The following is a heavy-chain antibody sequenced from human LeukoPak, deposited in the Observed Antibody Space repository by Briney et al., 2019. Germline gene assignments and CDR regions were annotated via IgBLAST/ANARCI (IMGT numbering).Heavy chain of an antibody. CDR3: AKGGYSYGPTPFDY. V-gene: IGHV3-23*01. J-gene: IGHJ4*02. D-gene: IGHD5-18*01. Sequence: PGGTLRLSSAASGFTFSNYAMSRVGQAPGKGLEWVSAISGSGGSTYYADSVKGRFTISRDNSKNTLYLQMNSLRAEDTAVYYCAKGGYSYGPTPFDYWGQGTLVTVSS. CDR2: ISGSGGST. CDR1: GFTFSNYA.